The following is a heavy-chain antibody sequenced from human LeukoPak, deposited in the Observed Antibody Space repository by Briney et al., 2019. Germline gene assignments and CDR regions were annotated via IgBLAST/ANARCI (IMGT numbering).Heavy chain of an antibody. V-gene: IGHV3-21*01. CDR2: ISRNSTYI. J-gene: IGHJ4*02. CDR1: GFTFSRYS. CDR3: ASDEGNYFDY. Sequence: GGSLRLSCGASGFTFSRYSMNWVRQAPGKGLEWVASISRNSTYIHYADSVKGRFTISRDNARNSLFLQMNSLRAEDTAIYYCASDEGNYFDYWGQGTLVTVSS.